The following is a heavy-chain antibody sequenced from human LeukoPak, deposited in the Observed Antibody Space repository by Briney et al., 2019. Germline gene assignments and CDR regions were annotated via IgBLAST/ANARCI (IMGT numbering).Heavy chain of an antibody. CDR3: AKDRLAYCGADCFSDFDY. CDR2: IKSKTDGGTT. Sequence: PGGSLRLSCAASGFTFSNAWMSWVRQAPGKGLEWVGRIKSKTDGGTTDYAAPVKGRFTISRDDSKNTLYLQMNSLKTEDTAVYYCAKDRLAYCGADCFSDFDYWGQGTLVTVSS. D-gene: IGHD2-21*02. J-gene: IGHJ4*02. CDR1: GFTFSNAW. V-gene: IGHV3-15*01.